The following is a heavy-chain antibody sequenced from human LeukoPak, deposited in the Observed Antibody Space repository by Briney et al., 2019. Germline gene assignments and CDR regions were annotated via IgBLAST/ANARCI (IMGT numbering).Heavy chain of an antibody. CDR3: ARTTAAADSIASDY. V-gene: IGHV5-51*01. CDR2: IYPGDSDT. D-gene: IGHD6-13*01. Sequence: GESLKISFKGSGYRFTSYWIGWVRPMPGKGLEWMGIIYPGDSDTRYSPSFQGQVTISADKSISTAYLQWSSLKASDTAMYYCARTTAAADSIASDYWGQGTLVTVSS. CDR1: GYRFTSYW. J-gene: IGHJ4*02.